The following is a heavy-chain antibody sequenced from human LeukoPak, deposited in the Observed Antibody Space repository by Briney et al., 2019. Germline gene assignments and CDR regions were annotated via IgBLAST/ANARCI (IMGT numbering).Heavy chain of an antibody. V-gene: IGHV3-9*01. CDR2: ISWNSGSI. D-gene: IGHD6-13*01. Sequence: GGSLRLSCAASGFTFDDYAMHWVRQAPGKGLEWVSGISWNSGSIGHADSVKGRFTISRDNAKNSLYLQMNSLRAEDTALYYCAKDMIRGYSSSPYYFDYWGQGTLVTVSS. CDR3: AKDMIRGYSSSPYYFDY. CDR1: GFTFDDYA. J-gene: IGHJ4*02.